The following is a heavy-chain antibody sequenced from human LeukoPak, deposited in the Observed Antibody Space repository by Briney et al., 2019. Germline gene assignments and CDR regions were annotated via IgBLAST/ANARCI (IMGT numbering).Heavy chain of an antibody. D-gene: IGHD6-19*01. CDR1: GFSFSSYW. CDR3: ARPKIAVAAPRDAFDI. J-gene: IGHJ3*02. V-gene: IGHV3-7*01. Sequence: GGPLRLSCAASGFSFSSYWMTWVRQAPGKGLEWVANIKQAGSEKYYVDSVKGRFAISRDNAMNSLYLQMNSLRAEDTAVYYCARPKIAVAAPRDAFDIWGQGTMVTVSS. CDR2: IKQAGSEK.